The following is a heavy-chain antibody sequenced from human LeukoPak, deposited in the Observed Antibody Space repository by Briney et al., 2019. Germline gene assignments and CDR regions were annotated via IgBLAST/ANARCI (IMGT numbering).Heavy chain of an antibody. V-gene: IGHV1-69*04. J-gene: IGHJ4*02. CDR3: ARAGGDYYYSSGYCPFDY. Sequence: ASVKVSFKASGGTFSSYAISWVRQAPGQGLEWMGRMIPILGIANNAQKFQGRVTSTADTSTSTAYLELSSLRSEATAVYYCARAGGDYYYSSGYCPFDYWGQGTLVTVSS. CDR1: GGTFSSYA. CDR2: MIPILGIA. D-gene: IGHD3-22*01.